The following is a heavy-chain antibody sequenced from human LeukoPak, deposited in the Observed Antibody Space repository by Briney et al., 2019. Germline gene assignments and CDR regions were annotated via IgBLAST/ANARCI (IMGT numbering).Heavy chain of an antibody. Sequence: SVKVSCKASGGTFSSYAISWVRQAPGQGLEWMGGIIPIFGSTNYAQKFQGRVTITADKSTSTAYMELSSLRSEDTAVYYCASATLRCSGGSCYEMDVWGKGTTVTVSS. V-gene: IGHV1-69*06. CDR2: IIPIFGST. D-gene: IGHD2-15*01. J-gene: IGHJ6*04. CDR1: GGTFSSYA. CDR3: ASATLRCSGGSCYEMDV.